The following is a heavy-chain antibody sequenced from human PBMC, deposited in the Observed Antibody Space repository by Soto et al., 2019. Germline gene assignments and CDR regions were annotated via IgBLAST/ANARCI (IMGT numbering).Heavy chain of an antibody. V-gene: IGHV3-64D*06. Sequence: EVQLVESGGGLVQPGGSLRLSCSGSGFTFSSYALHWVRQAPGKALEYVSTITSNGESTYYADSVKGRFTISRDTSKNTLYLQMISLRPEDTAVYYCAKYFDDWGQGTLVTVSS. J-gene: IGHJ4*02. CDR1: GFTFSSYA. CDR2: ITSNGEST. CDR3: AKYFDD.